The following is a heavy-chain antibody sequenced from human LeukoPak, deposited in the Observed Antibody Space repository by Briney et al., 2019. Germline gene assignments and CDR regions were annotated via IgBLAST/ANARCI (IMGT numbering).Heavy chain of an antibody. CDR3: ARDLPSIAARFGLFDY. CDR1: GFTFSSYS. D-gene: IGHD6-6*01. CDR2: ISSSSSYI. Sequence: GSLRLSCAASGFTFSSYSMNWVRQAPGKGLEWVSSISSSSSYIYYADSVKGRFTISRDNAKNSLYLQMNSLRAEDAAVYYCARDLPSIAARFGLFDYWGQGTLVTVSS. V-gene: IGHV3-21*01. J-gene: IGHJ4*02.